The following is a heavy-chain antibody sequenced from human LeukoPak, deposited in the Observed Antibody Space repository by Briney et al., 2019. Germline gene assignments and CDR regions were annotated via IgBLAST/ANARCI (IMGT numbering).Heavy chain of an antibody. D-gene: IGHD6-13*01. CDR2: INPSGGST. V-gene: IGHV1-46*01. CDR1: GYTFTSYY. Sequence: ASVKVSCKASGYTFTSYYMHWVRQAPGQGLEWMGIINPSGGSTSYAQKFQGRVTMTRDMSTSTVYMELSSLRSEDTAVYYCARAPRWEELAGTWGAFDIWGQGTMVTVSS. J-gene: IGHJ3*02. CDR3: ARAPRWEELAGTWGAFDI.